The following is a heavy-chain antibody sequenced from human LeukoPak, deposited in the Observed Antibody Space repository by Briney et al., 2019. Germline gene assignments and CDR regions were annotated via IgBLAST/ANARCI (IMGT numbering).Heavy chain of an antibody. J-gene: IGHJ4*02. CDR2: ISSSSSYV. CDR3: ASSISSSSDY. V-gene: IGHV3-21*01. CDR1: GFTFSSYS. D-gene: IGHD6-13*01. Sequence: GGSLRLSCAASGFTFSSYSMNWVRQAPGKGLEWVSSISSSSSYVYYADSVKGRFTISRDNAKNSLYLQMSSLRAEDTAVYYCASSISSSSDYWGQGTLVTVSS.